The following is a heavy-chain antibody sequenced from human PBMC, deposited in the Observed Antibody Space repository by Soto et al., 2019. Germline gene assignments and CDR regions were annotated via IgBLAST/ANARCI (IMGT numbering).Heavy chain of an antibody. CDR2: IIPIFGTA. V-gene: IGHV1-69*13. Sequence: ASVKVSCKASGGTFSSYAISWVRQAPGQGLEWMGGIIPIFGTANYAQKFQGRVTITADESTSTAYMELSSLRSEDTAVYYCAGGRITIFGVAQTTPPYYFDYWGQGTLVTVSS. J-gene: IGHJ4*02. CDR1: GGTFSSYA. CDR3: AGGRITIFGVAQTTPPYYFDY. D-gene: IGHD3-3*01.